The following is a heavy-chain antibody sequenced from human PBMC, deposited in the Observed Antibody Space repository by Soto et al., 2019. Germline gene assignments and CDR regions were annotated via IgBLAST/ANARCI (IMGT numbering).Heavy chain of an antibody. CDR1: GYTFTAYH. CDR2: INPKFGDT. D-gene: IGHD3-10*02. CDR3: ARNMDYYYGRGSGNGHGV. V-gene: IGHV1-2*02. Sequence: QVRLVQSGAEVKEPGDSVRVSCEASGYTFTAYHIHWVRQAPGQGLEWMGWINPKFGDTGYAQDCQGRVSMTSDMSIRTVYMELSRLTSDDTAISYCARNMDYYYGRGSGNGHGVWGQGTTVTVFS. J-gene: IGHJ6*02.